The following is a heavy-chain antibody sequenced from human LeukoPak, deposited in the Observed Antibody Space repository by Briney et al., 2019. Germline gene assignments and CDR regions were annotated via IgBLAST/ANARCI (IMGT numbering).Heavy chain of an antibody. CDR3: AKDSSKWDTAMVPFDY. CDR2: ISGSGGST. CDR1: GFTFRSYA. Sequence: PGGSLRLSCAASGFTFRSYAMSWVPQAPGKGLEWVSAISGSGGSTYYADSVKGRFTISRDNSKNTLYLQMNSLRAEDTAVYYCAKDSSKWDTAMVPFDYWGQGTLVTVSS. V-gene: IGHV3-23*01. D-gene: IGHD5-18*01. J-gene: IGHJ4*02.